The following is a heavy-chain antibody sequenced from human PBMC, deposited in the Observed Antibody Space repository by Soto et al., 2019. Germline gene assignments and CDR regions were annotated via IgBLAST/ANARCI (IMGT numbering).Heavy chain of an antibody. CDR1: GESIGSGGYY. V-gene: IGHV4-31*03. J-gene: IGHJ4*02. CDR2: IYDSESA. CDR3: ARASSSSSAADY. D-gene: IGHD6-6*01. Sequence: QVQLQESGPGLVKASQTLSLICSVSGESIGSGGYYWSWIRHHPGKGLEWIGYIYDSESAYYNPSLKSRVTISMDTSKNHFPMKLRSVTAADTAVYYCARASSSSSAADYWGQGTLITVSS.